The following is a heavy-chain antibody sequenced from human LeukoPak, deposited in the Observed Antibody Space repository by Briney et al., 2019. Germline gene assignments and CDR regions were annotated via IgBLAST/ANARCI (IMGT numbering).Heavy chain of an antibody. CDR2: IYYTGST. J-gene: IGHJ4*02. CDR3: ARHRSSTWDPSDY. CDR1: GASISSHY. D-gene: IGHD6-13*01. Sequence: SETLSLTCSVSGASISSHYWSWIRQPPGKGLEWIGYIYYTGSTNYNPSLKSRVTMLVDTSKNQLSLKLSSVTAADTAVYYCARHRSSTWDPSDYWGQGSLVTASS. V-gene: IGHV4-59*08.